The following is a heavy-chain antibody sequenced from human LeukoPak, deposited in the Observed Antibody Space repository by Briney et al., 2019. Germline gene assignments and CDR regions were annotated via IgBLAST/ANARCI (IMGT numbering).Heavy chain of an antibody. V-gene: IGHV3-23*01. CDR1: GFTFSSYA. D-gene: IGHD2-2*01. Sequence: QPGGSLRLSCAASGFTFSSYAMSWVRQAPGKGLEWVSAISGSGGSTYYADSVKGRFTISRDNSKNTLYLQMNSLRAEDTAVYYCARVRGGYCSSTSCYLNYYYYMDVWGKGTTVTVSS. CDR2: ISGSGGST. CDR3: ARVRGGYCSSTSCYLNYYYYMDV. J-gene: IGHJ6*03.